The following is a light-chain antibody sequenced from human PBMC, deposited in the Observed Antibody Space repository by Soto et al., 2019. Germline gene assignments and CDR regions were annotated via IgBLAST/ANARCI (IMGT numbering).Light chain of an antibody. CDR3: QHYDRAPMWT. CDR1: QSVSIL. Sequence: EIVMTQSPATLSVSPGERATLSCRASQSVSILLAWYQQKPGQAPRLLIHGATIRATGIPDRFSGSGSGTDFTLTISRLDPEDFAVYYCQHYDRAPMWTFGQGTKVDI. CDR2: GAT. V-gene: IGKV3-20*01. J-gene: IGKJ1*01.